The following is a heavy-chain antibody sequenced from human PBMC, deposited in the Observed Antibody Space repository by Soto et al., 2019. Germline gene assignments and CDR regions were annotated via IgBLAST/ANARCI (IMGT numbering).Heavy chain of an antibody. CDR2: ISYDGSNK. CDR3: ARDGIAVAGSPYYGMDV. Sequence: QVQLVESGGGVVQPGRSLRLSCAASGFTFSSYAMHWVRQAPGKGLEWVAVISYDGSNKYYADSVKGRFTISRDNSKNTLYLQMNSLRAEDTAVYYCARDGIAVAGSPYYGMDVWGQGTTVTVSS. V-gene: IGHV3-30-3*01. CDR1: GFTFSSYA. J-gene: IGHJ6*02. D-gene: IGHD6-19*01.